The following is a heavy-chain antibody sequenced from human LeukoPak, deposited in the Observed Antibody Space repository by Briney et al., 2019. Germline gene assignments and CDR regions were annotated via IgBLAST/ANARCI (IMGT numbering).Heavy chain of an antibody. CDR1: RFTFSSYW. CDR3: ARGQLVFDF. D-gene: IGHD5-24*01. V-gene: IGHV3-7*01. Sequence: PGGSLRLSCVVSRFTFSSYWMTWVRQAPGKGLEWVANIKEDGSEKYYVASVKGRFTISRDNAKKSLNLQMTSLTADDTAVYYCARGQLVFDFWGQGTLVTVSS. CDR2: IKEDGSEK. J-gene: IGHJ4*02.